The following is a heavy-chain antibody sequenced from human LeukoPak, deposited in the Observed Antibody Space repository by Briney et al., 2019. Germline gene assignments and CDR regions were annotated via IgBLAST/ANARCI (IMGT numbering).Heavy chain of an antibody. J-gene: IGHJ4*02. CDR1: GFTFSSYG. V-gene: IGHV3-30*18. CDR3: AKSGYYSSTSCYGIDY. Sequence: PGGSLRLSCAASGFTFSSYGMHWVRQAPGKGLEWVSVISYDGSNKYYADSVKGRFTISRDNSKNTLYLQMNSLRAEDTAVYYCAKSGYYSSTSCYGIDYWGQGTLVTVSS. D-gene: IGHD2-2*03. CDR2: ISYDGSNK.